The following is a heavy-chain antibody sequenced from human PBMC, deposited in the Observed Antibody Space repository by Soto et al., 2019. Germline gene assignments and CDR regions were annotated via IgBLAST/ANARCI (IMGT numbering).Heavy chain of an antibody. V-gene: IGHV1-69*01. CDR1: GCTFSSYA. D-gene: IGHD2-15*01. CDR3: ARVDLGYCSGGSCYHRAYYYYYGMDV. J-gene: IGHJ6*01. CDR2: IIPIFGTA. Sequence: QEQLVQSGAEVKKPGSSVKVSCKASGCTFSSYAISWVRQAPGQGLEWMGGIIPIFGTANYAQKFQGRVTINEDEYTSTAYMELSSLRSEDTAVYYGARVDLGYCSGGSCYHRAYYYYYGMDVW.